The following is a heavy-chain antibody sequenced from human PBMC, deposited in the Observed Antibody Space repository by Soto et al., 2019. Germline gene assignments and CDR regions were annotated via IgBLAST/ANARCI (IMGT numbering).Heavy chain of an antibody. V-gene: IGHV4-34*01. Sequence: VTLSLTCAVYGGSFSGYYWSWIRQPPGKGLEWIGEINHSGSTNYNPSLKSRVTISVDTSKNQFSLKLSSVTAADTAVYYCARWARRGYYYYGMDVWGQGTTVTVSS. CDR1: GGSFSGYY. CDR2: INHSGST. CDR3: ARWARRGYYYYGMDV. J-gene: IGHJ6*02.